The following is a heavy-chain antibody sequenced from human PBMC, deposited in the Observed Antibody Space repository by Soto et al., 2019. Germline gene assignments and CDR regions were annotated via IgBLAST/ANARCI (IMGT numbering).Heavy chain of an antibody. V-gene: IGHV4-39*01. CDR2: IYYSGST. Sequence: SETLSLTCTISGGSISTSNSYWGWIRQPPGKGLEWIGSIYYSGSTYYNPSLKSRVTISVDTSKNQFSLKLSSVTAADTAVYYCARRYYYDSPLDYWGQGTLVTAPQ. CDR3: ARRYYYDSPLDY. D-gene: IGHD3-22*01. CDR1: GGSISTSNSY. J-gene: IGHJ4*02.